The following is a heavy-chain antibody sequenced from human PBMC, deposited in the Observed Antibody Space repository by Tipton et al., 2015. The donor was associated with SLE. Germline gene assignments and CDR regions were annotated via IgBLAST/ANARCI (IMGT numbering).Heavy chain of an antibody. D-gene: IGHD5-18*01. CDR3: ARRASDTAMVNY. J-gene: IGHJ4*02. V-gene: IGHV4-59*08. CDR2: ISYSGDT. CDR1: GGSISGYY. Sequence: LRLSCTVSGGSISGYYWSWIRQPPGKGLEWIAYISYSGDTKYNPSLKSRVTISVDTSKNQFSLKLSSVTAADTAVYYCARRASDTAMVNYWGQGTLVTVSS.